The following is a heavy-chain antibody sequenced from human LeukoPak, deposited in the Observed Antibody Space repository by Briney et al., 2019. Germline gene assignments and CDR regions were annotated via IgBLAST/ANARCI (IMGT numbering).Heavy chain of an antibody. D-gene: IGHD2-8*01. J-gene: IGHJ4*02. V-gene: IGHV3-48*01. CDR2: ISSSSSTI. CDR3: ARDRCTNGVCYTFAY. Sequence: PGGSLRLSCAASGFTFSTYSMSWVRQAPGKGLEWVSYISSSSSTISYPDSVKGRFTISRDNAKNSLYLQMNNLRAEDTAVYYYARDRCTNGVCYTFAYWGQGTLVTVSS. CDR1: GFTFSTYS.